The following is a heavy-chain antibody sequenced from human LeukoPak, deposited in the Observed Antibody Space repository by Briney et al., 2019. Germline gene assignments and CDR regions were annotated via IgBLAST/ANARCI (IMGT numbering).Heavy chain of an antibody. CDR3: ARDSRGYGDWFDP. D-gene: IGHD3-22*01. J-gene: IGHJ5*02. CDR2: ISGSGGST. V-gene: IGHV3-23*01. Sequence: PGGSLRLSCAASGFTFSSYGMSWVRQAPGKGLEWVSAISGSGGSTYYADSVKGRFTISRDNSKNTLYLQMNSLRAEDTAVYYCARDSRGYGDWFDPWGQGTLVTVSS. CDR1: GFTFSSYG.